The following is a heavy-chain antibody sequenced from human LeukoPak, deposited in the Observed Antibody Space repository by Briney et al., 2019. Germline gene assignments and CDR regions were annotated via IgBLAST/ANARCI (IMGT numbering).Heavy chain of an antibody. D-gene: IGHD7-27*01. CDR1: GMSFTFYS. CDR3: ARGNPTINRAWGNAFDI. Sequence: SETLSLTCGVSGMSFTFYSRTWIRQSPVRGLEWIGDCNPDGSTNYSPSLKSRVTISVDTSKSQFSLNLRSVTAADTAVYYCARGNPTINRAWGNAFDIWGRGTMVSVSA. V-gene: IGHV4-34*01. J-gene: IGHJ3*02. CDR2: CNPDGST.